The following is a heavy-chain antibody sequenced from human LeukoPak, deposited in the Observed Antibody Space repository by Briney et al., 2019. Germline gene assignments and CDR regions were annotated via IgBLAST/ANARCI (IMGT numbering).Heavy chain of an antibody. J-gene: IGHJ5*02. CDR2: IKTDGSEK. Sequence: PGGSLRLSCEASGFTFSSYWMSWVRQAPGKGLEWVANIKTDGSEKYYVDSVKCRFTISRDNAKNSLYLQMNSLRAEDTAVYYCARDYTGYFPWGQGTLVIVSS. V-gene: IGHV3-7*03. D-gene: IGHD3-9*01. CDR1: GFTFSSYW. CDR3: ARDYTGYFP.